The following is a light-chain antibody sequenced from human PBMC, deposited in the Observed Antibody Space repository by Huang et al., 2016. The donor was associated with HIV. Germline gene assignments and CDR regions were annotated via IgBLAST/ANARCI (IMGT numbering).Light chain of an antibody. V-gene: IGKV3-15*01. Sequence: VMTQSPATLSVSPGQRVTLSCRATRSVSTNLAWYQQRHGQAPRLLIYGSSTRAPGIPARFSGSGSGTDFSLTISSLQSEDFALYYCHQYNNWLLSFGGGTRV. CDR1: RSVSTN. CDR3: HQYNNWLLS. CDR2: GSS. J-gene: IGKJ4*01.